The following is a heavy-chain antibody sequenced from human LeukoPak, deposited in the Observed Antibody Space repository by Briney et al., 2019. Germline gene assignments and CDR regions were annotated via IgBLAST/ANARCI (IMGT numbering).Heavy chain of an antibody. Sequence: ASVKVSCKASGYTFTSYDINWVRQATGQGLEWMGWMNPNSGNTGYAQKFQGRVTITRNTSISTAYMELSSLRSEDTAVYYCARWRRIVVGGKGAFDIWGQGTMVTVSS. CDR1: GYTFTSYD. CDR2: MNPNSGNT. J-gene: IGHJ3*02. D-gene: IGHD2-2*01. V-gene: IGHV1-8*03. CDR3: ARWRRIVVGGKGAFDI.